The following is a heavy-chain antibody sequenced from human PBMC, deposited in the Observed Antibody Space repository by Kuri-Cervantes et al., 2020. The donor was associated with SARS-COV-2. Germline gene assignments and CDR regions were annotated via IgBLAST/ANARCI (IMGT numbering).Heavy chain of an antibody. J-gene: IGHJ6*02. CDR1: GFSFRIYS. D-gene: IGHD1-26*01. Sequence: GGSLRLSCIAYGFSFRIYSMNWVRQAPGKGLEWISYVSPNSNTIYYADSVKGRFTISRDNAKNLLYLQMNSLRAEDTAVYYCAKDGGSYSFSSAYGMDVWGQGTTVTVSS. CDR2: VSPNSNTI. CDR3: AKDGGSYSFSSAYGMDV. V-gene: IGHV3-48*01.